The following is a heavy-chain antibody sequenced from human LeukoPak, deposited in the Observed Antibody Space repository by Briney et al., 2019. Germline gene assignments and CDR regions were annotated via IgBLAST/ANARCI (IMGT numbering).Heavy chain of an antibody. CDR2: ISYDGSNK. D-gene: IGHD6-13*01. J-gene: IGHJ4*02. CDR1: GFTFSSYG. V-gene: IGHV3-30*18. Sequence: PGGSLRLYCAASGFTFSSYGMHWVRQAPGKGLEWVAVISYDGSNKYYADSVKGRFTISRDNSKNTLYLQMNSLRAEDTAVYYCAKDRGKLQQLFDYWGQGTLVTVSS. CDR3: AKDRGKLQQLFDY.